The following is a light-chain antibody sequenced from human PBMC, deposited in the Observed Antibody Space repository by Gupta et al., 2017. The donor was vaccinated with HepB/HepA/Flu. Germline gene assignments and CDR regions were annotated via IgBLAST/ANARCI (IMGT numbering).Light chain of an antibody. CDR3: QQSSYTPTT. J-gene: IGKJ2*01. Sequence: DIQMTQSPSSLSASVGDRVTITCRASQRISSYLNWYQQKPGKAPHLLIYGASTLQRGVPSRFSGSESGTDFTLTISRLQPEDFATYYCQQSSYTPTTFGQGTRLESK. CDR2: GAS. CDR1: QRISSY. V-gene: IGKV1-39*01.